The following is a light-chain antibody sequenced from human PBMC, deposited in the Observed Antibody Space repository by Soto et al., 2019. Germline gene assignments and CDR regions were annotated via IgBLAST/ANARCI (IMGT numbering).Light chain of an antibody. CDR3: QQYDSYSQA. CDR2: QSS. J-gene: IGKJ1*01. V-gene: IGKV1-5*03. Sequence: DIQMTQSPSSLSASVGDRVTITCQASQTITKCLDWYQQKPGKAPNLLIYQSSNLKTGVPSRFSGSGSGTEFSLTISSLQPDDIATYYCQQYDSYSQAFGQGTKVELK. CDR1: QTITKC.